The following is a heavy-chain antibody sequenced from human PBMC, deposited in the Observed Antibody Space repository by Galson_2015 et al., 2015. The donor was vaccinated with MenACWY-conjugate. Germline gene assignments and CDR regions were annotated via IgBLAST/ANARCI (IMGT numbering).Heavy chain of an antibody. J-gene: IGHJ6*02. CDR3: ASLHDYGGKSPPWGRPPYGMDV. CDR1: GGTFSSYT. D-gene: IGHD4-23*01. CDR2: IIPILGIA. Sequence: QSGAEVKKPGESLKISCKASGGTFSSYTISWVRQAPGQGLEWMGRIIPILGIANYAQKFQGRVTITADKSTSTAYMELSSLRSEDTAVYYCASLHDYGGKSPPWGRPPYGMDVWGQGTTVTVSS. V-gene: IGHV1-69*02.